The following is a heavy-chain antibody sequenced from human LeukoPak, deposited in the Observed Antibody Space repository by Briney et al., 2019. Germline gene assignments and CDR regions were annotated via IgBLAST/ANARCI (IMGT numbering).Heavy chain of an antibody. CDR3: ARKNDFEI. CDR1: GGSISSGGSS. J-gene: IGHJ3*02. Sequence: PSQTLSHTCAVSGGSISSGGSSWSWIRQPPGKGLEWIGCTFYSGRTYYNPSLKSRVSISVDMSKNQFSLRLTSVTAADTAVYYCARKNDFEIWGQGTLVTVSS. CDR2: TFYSGRT. V-gene: IGHV4-30-4*07. D-gene: IGHD2/OR15-2a*01.